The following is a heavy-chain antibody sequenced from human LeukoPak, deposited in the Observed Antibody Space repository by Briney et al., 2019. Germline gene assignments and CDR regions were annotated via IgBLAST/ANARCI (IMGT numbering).Heavy chain of an antibody. Sequence: ASVKLSCKASGGTFSSYAISWWRRAPEQRLEWMAWISAYNGNTNYAQKLPRRLTLTTATSTTTAHIDLRSRTAYDTAVDDCTRDFYRFFDRGIDYWGQGTLLTVSS. CDR2: ISAYNGNT. D-gene: IGHD3-9*01. CDR3: TRDFYRFFDRGIDY. V-gene: IGHV1-18*01. CDR1: GGTFSSYA. J-gene: IGHJ4*02.